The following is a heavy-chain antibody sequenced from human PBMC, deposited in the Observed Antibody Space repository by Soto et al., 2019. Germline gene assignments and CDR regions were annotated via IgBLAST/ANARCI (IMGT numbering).Heavy chain of an antibody. CDR2: ISYDGSNK. J-gene: IGHJ4*02. CDR3: ARDPRAGYCGGDCYRYYFDY. CDR1: GFTFSSYA. D-gene: IGHD2-21*02. V-gene: IGHV3-30-3*01. Sequence: QVQLVESGGGMVQPGRSLRLSCAASGFTFSSYAMHWVRQAPGKGLEWVAVISYDGSNKYYADSVKGRFTISRDNSKNTLYLQMNSLRAEDTAVYYCARDPRAGYCGGDCYRYYFDYWGQGTLVTVSS.